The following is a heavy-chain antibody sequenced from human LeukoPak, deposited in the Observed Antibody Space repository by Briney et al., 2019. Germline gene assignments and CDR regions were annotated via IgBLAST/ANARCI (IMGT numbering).Heavy chain of an antibody. D-gene: IGHD6-13*01. CDR1: GFTLSDYY. J-gene: IGHJ5*02. V-gene: IGHV3-11*01. CDR3: AKSWGGAALES. Sequence: GGSLRLSCAASGFTLSDYYMTGVRQARGKGLEWISYIRASGDHMFYADSVKGRFTISRDNAKNSLYLQMNSLRGNDTAVYYCAKSWGGAALESWGQGTLVTVSS. CDR2: IRASGDHM.